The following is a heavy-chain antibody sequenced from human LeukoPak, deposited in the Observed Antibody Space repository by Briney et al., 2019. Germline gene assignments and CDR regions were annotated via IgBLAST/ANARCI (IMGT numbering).Heavy chain of an antibody. CDR1: GGSISSYY. CDR2: IYYSGST. Sequence: SETLSLTCTVSGGSISSYYWSWIRQPAGKGLEWIGYIYYSGSTYYNPSLKSRVTISVDTSKNQFSLKLSSVTAADTAVYYCARGPPSSSSAWFDPWGQGTLVTVSS. CDR3: ARGPPSSSSAWFDP. V-gene: IGHV4-59*06. J-gene: IGHJ5*02. D-gene: IGHD6-6*01.